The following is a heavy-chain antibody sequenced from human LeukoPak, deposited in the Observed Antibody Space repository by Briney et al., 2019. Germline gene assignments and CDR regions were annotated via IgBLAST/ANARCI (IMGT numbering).Heavy chain of an antibody. V-gene: IGHV5-51*01. J-gene: IGHJ4*02. CDR3: ARLEVEMATVYFDY. CDR2: IYPGDSDI. D-gene: IGHD5-24*01. CDR1: EYSFTSYW. Sequence: GESLKISCKGSEYSFTSYWIGWVRQMPGKGLEWMGIIYPGDSDIRYSPSFQGQVTISADKSISTAYLQWSSLKAPDTAMYYCARLEVEMATVYFDYWGQGILVTVSS.